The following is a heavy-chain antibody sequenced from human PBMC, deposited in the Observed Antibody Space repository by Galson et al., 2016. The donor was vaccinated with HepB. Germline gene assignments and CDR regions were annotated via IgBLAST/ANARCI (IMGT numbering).Heavy chain of an antibody. Sequence: SETLSLTCTVSGGSIPTSSSYWGWIRQPPGEGLEWIGSFYYTGSTFYNPSLKSRVTISVDTSKNKFSLRLNSVTAADTAVYYCAGHGSAMVPWFDYWGRGTLVTVSS. J-gene: IGHJ4*02. CDR3: AGHGSAMVPWFDY. CDR1: GGSIPTSSSY. D-gene: IGHD5-18*01. CDR2: FYYTGST. V-gene: IGHV4-39*01.